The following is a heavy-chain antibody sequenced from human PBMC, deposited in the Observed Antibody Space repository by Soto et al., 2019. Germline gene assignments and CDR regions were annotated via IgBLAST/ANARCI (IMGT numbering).Heavy chain of an antibody. CDR1: GYTFTGYY. J-gene: IGHJ6*02. V-gene: IGHV1-2*04. CDR2: INPNSGGT. CDR3: ARAYSGYDFHYYYYYGMDV. Sequence: QVQLVQSGAEVKKPGASVKVSCKASGYTFTGYYMHWVRQAPGQGLEWMGWINPNSGGTNYAQKFQGWVTMTRDTSISTAYMELSRLRSDDTAVYYCARAYSGYDFHYYYYYGMDVWGQGNTVTVSS. D-gene: IGHD5-12*01.